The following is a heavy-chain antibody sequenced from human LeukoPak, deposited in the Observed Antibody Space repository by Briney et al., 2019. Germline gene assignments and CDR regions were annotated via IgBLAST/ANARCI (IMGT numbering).Heavy chain of an antibody. CDR3: ARVLSRGMVRGLFRARTRADAFDI. J-gene: IGHJ3*02. CDR1: GYTFTSYD. Sequence: ASVKVSCKASGYTFTSYDINWVRQATGQGLEWMGWMNLDSGNTGYAQKFQGRVTMTRNTSISTAYMELSSLRSEDTAMYYCARVLSRGMVRGLFRARTRADAFDIWGHGTMVTVSS. V-gene: IGHV1-8*01. CDR2: MNLDSGNT. D-gene: IGHD3-10*01.